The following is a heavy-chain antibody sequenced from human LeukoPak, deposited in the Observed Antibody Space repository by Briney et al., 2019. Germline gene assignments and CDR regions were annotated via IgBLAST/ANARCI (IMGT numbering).Heavy chain of an antibody. D-gene: IGHD6-13*01. Sequence: GGSLRLSCAASGFTVSSNYMSWVRQAPGKGLEGVSVIYSGGSTYYADSVKGRFTISRDNSKNTLYLQMNSLRAEDTAVYYCARENGVFSWYDYWGQGTLVTVSS. V-gene: IGHV3-53*01. J-gene: IGHJ4*02. CDR2: IYSGGST. CDR1: GFTVSSNY. CDR3: ARENGVFSWYDY.